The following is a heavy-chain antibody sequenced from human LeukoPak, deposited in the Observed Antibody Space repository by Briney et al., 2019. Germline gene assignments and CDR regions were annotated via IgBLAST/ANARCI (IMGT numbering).Heavy chain of an antibody. CDR3: ARGLSGYDSSDLHNELDY. V-gene: IGHV3-7*02. Sequence: PGGSLRLSCAASGFTFRNYWMNWVRQAPGKGLEWVANINEDGSEKNYVDSVKGRFTTSRDNARNSLSLQMNSLRSEDTAVYYCARGLSGYDSSDLHNELDYWGQGTLVTVSS. D-gene: IGHD3-22*01. CDR2: INEDGSEK. J-gene: IGHJ4*02. CDR1: GFTFRNYW.